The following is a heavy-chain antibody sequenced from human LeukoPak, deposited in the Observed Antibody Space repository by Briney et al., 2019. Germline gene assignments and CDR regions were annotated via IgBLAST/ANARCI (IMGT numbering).Heavy chain of an antibody. J-gene: IGHJ4*02. Sequence: ASVKVSCKASGYTFTSYYMHWVRQAPGQGLEWMGIINPRDGSTSYAQKFQGRVTVTRDTSTSTVHMELSGLRSEDTAVYYCARDQEGFDHWGQGTLVTVSS. CDR2: INPRDGST. CDR3: ARDQEGFDH. V-gene: IGHV1-46*01. CDR1: GYTFTSYY.